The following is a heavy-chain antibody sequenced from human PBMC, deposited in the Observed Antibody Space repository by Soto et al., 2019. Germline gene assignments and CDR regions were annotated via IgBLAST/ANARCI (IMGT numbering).Heavy chain of an antibody. Sequence: SETLSLTCTVSGGSISSYYWSWIRQPAGKGLEWIGRIYTSGSTNYNPSLKSRVTMSVDTSENQFSLKLSSVTAADTAVYYCARACSSNSCYDVFDYWGQGTLVTVSS. J-gene: IGHJ4*02. CDR2: IYTSGST. CDR3: ARACSSNSCYDVFDY. D-gene: IGHD2-2*01. CDR1: GGSISSYY. V-gene: IGHV4-4*07.